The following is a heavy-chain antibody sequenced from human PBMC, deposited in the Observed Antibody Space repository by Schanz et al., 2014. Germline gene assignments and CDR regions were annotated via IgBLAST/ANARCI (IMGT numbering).Heavy chain of an antibody. CDR2: IYTDGST. V-gene: IGHV3-66*01. CDR3: AYYDVLTGFDY. J-gene: IGHJ4*02. Sequence: EVQLLESGGGLVQPGGSLRLSCAASGFTVSKNYMSWVRQAPGKGLEWVSIIYTDGSTYYADSVRDRFTISRDNSKNTLYLQINNLRAEDTAVYYCAYYDVLTGFDYWGQGAQVTVSS. CDR1: GFTVSKNY. D-gene: IGHD3-9*01.